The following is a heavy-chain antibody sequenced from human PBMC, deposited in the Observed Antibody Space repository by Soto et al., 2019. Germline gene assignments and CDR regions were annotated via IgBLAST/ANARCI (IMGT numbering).Heavy chain of an antibody. CDR2: ISGSGDDT. CDR1: GFTFSFYA. CDR3: AKKGILLSDY. J-gene: IGHJ4*02. V-gene: IGHV3-23*01. Sequence: EVQVLDSGGGLVQPGGSLRLSCTASGFTFSFYAMSWVRQAPGKGLKWVSAISGSGDDTYYADSVKGRFTISRDNSKNTVCLQWTTLSAEDTALYFCAKKGILLSDYWGQGTLVTVSS.